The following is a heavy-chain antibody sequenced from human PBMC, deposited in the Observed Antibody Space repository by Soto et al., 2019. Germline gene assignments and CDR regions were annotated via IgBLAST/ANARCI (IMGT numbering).Heavy chain of an antibody. D-gene: IGHD3-10*01. CDR3: ARDLGGLAPSSGSYNGLDV. Sequence: SATLSLTCTVSGGSLSSRGYYWGWIRQLPGKCLEWIGYIYYSGSTYYNTSLRSRVTMSVDTSKNQFSLKLRSVTAADTAVYYCARDLGGLAPSSGSYNGLDVWGQGTTVTV. CDR1: GGSLSSRGYY. V-gene: IGHV4-31*03. CDR2: IYYSGST. J-gene: IGHJ6*02.